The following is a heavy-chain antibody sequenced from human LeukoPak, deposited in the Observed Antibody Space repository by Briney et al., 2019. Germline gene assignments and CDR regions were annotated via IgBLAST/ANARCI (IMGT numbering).Heavy chain of an antibody. CDR2: ISGTGGST. Sequence: GGSLRLSCAASGFTFSSYAMSWVRQAPGKGLEWVSGISGTGGSTYYADSVKGRFTISRDNYKNTLYLQINSLRAEDTAVYFCAKVWFGEDTYLDFWGQGNLVTVSS. D-gene: IGHD3-10*01. CDR1: GFTFSSYA. CDR3: AKVWFGEDTYLDF. J-gene: IGHJ4*02. V-gene: IGHV3-23*01.